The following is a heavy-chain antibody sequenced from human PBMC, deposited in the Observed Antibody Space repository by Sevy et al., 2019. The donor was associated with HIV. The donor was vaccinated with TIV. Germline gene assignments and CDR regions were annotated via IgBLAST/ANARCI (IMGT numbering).Heavy chain of an antibody. J-gene: IGHJ4*02. Sequence: GGSLRLSCETSGFMFSSYAMSWVRQAPGKGLEWVSLISGRGVSTYYADSVKGRFTISRDNSENMLYLQMNSLRAEDTAGYYCAKDLGYCTNGVCYRGGSYFDYWGQGTLVTVSS. CDR2: ISGRGVST. CDR1: GFMFSSYA. V-gene: IGHV3-23*01. D-gene: IGHD2-8*01. CDR3: AKDLGYCTNGVCYRGGSYFDY.